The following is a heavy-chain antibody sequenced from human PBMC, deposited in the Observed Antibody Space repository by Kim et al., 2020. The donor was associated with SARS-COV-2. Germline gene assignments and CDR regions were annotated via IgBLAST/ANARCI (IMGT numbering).Heavy chain of an antibody. D-gene: IGHD3-9*01. Sequence: GGTLRLSCAASGFTFSSYAMHWVRQAPGKGLEWVAVISYDGSNKYYADSVKGRFTISRYNSKNTLYLQMNSLRAADTAVYYCSREKTYYEILTGLGLW. CDR1: GFTFSSYA. J-gene: IGHJ2*01. CDR3: SREKTYYEILTGLGL. CDR2: ISYDGSNK. V-gene: IGHV3-30*04.